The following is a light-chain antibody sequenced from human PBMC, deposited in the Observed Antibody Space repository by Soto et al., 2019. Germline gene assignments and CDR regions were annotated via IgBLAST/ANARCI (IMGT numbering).Light chain of an antibody. CDR1: QSISSSY. CDR2: GAS. V-gene: IGKV3-20*01. J-gene: IGKJ2*01. CDR3: QQYGNPPPNA. Sequence: EIVLTQSPGTLSLSPGERATLSCRASQSISSSYLAWYQQKPGQAPRVLIYGASSRATGIPDKFSGSGSGTDFTLNISRLAPEDFAVYFCQQYGNPPPNAFGQGTKVEIK.